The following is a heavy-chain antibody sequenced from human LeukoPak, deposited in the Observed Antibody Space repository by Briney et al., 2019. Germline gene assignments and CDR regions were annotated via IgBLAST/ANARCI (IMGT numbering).Heavy chain of an antibody. J-gene: IGHJ5*02. Sequence: ASVRVSCKASGHTFTTYYVHLVRQAPGQGLEWMGVINPSGDGTNYPQRFQGRVTLTRDTSTSTVYMELSSLRSEDTAIYYCAKETPNTGWFDPWGQGTLVTVSS. CDR2: INPSGDGT. CDR3: AKETPNTGWFDP. D-gene: IGHD1-14*01. V-gene: IGHV1-46*01. CDR1: GHTFTTYY.